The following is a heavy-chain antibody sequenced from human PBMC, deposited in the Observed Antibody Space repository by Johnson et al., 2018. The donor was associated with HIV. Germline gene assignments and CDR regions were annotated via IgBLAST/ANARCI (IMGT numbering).Heavy chain of an antibody. J-gene: IGHJ3*02. V-gene: IGHV3-30*04. Sequence: QEKLVESGGGVVQPGRSLRLSCAASGFTFSSYAMHWVRQAPGKGLEWVAVISYDGSNKYYADSVKGRFTISRDNSKNTLYLQMNSLRPEDTAVYYCARLPSGYSRDAFDIWGQGTMVTVSS. D-gene: IGHD5-18*01. CDR2: ISYDGSNK. CDR1: GFTFSSYA. CDR3: ARLPSGYSRDAFDI.